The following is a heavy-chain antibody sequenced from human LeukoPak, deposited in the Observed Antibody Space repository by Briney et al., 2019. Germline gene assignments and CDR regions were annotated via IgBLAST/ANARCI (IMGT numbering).Heavy chain of an antibody. V-gene: IGHV2-5*01. CDR3: AHRRVYGDYDWFDP. J-gene: IGHJ5*02. Sequence: SGPTLVNPPQTLTLTCTFSGFSLSTSEVGVGVGWIRQPPGKALEWLALIYWNDDKRYSPSLKNRLTITKDTSKNQVVLTMTNMDPVDTAVYYCAHRRVYGDYDWFDPWGQGTLVTVSS. D-gene: IGHD4-17*01. CDR1: GFSLSTSEVGVG. CDR2: IYWNDDK.